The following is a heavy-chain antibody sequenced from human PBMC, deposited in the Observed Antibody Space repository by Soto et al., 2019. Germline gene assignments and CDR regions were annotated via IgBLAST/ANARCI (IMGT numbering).Heavy chain of an antibody. Sequence: QVQLQQWGAGLLKPSETLSLTCAVYGASFSDYYWSWIRQPPGKGLEWIGEINHSGSTNYNPSLQSRVTISVDTSKHQFSLKLSSVTAADTAVYYCARVRYSSSWTNFDYWGQGTLVTVSS. D-gene: IGHD6-13*01. CDR3: ARVRYSSSWTNFDY. V-gene: IGHV4-34*01. CDR2: INHSGST. CDR1: GASFSDYY. J-gene: IGHJ4*02.